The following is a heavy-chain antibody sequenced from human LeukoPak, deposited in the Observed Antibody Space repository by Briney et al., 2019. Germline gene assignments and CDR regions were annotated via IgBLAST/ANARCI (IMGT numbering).Heavy chain of an antibody. Sequence: ASVKVSCKASGYALSDNHLYWVRQAPGQGLEWMGWIDPNSGVTNFAQNFQGRLTMTTDTSISTAYMELSRLTSDDTTVYYCARELGINAFDVWGQGTLVTVSS. V-gene: IGHV1-2*02. CDR3: ARELGINAFDV. CDR2: IDPNSGVT. CDR1: GYALSDNH. D-gene: IGHD1-26*01. J-gene: IGHJ3*01.